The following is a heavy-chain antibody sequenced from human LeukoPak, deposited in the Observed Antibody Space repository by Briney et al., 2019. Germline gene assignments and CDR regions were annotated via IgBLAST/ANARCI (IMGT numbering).Heavy chain of an antibody. CDR2: IIPIFGTA. CDR3: ARLRDGYNPDFDY. J-gene: IGHJ4*02. V-gene: IGHV1-69*05. D-gene: IGHD5-24*01. CDR1: GGTFSSYA. Sequence: SVKVSCKASGGTFSSYAISWVRQAPGQGLEWMGGIIPIFGTANYAQKFQGRVTITTDASTSTAYIELSSLRSEDTAVYYCARLRDGYNPDFDYWGQGTLVTVSS.